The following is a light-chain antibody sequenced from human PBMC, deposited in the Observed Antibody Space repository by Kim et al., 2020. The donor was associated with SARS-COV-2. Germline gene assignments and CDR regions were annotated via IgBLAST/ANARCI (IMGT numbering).Light chain of an antibody. J-gene: IGKJ4*01. CDR1: QSLLYSNGYNY. CDR2: LGS. V-gene: IGKV2-28*01. CDR3: MQALQTPLT. Sequence: PASISCRSSQSLLYSNGYNYLDWYLQKPGQSPQLLIYLGSNRASGVPDRFSGSGSGTDFTLKISRVEAEDVGVYYCMQALQTPLTFGGGTKVEIK.